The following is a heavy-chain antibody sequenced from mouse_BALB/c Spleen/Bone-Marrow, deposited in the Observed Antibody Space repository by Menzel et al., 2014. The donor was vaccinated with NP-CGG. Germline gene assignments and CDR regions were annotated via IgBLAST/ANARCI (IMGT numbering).Heavy chain of an antibody. D-gene: IGHD2-3*01. CDR1: GYSITSGYS. Sequence: EVQLQQSGPDLVKPSQSLSLTCTVTGYSITSGYSWHWIRQFPGNILEWMGYIHYSGYTNYNPSLKSRISITRDTSKNQCFLQLNSVTTEDTATYYCARTDGYYAMDYWGQGTSVTVSS. V-gene: IGHV3-1*02. CDR3: ARTDGYYAMDY. J-gene: IGHJ4*01. CDR2: IHYSGYT.